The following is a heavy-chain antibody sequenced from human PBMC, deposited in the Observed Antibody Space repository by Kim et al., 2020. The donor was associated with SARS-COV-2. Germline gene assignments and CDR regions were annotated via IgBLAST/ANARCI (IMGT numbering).Heavy chain of an antibody. J-gene: IGHJ4*02. V-gene: IGHV3-23*01. CDR3: AKSEWELRGYLDY. Sequence: GGSLRLSCAASGFTFSSYAMSWVRQAPGKGLEWVSGISGRGSIMYYADSMKGRFTISRDNAKNTLYLQMNSLRADDTAVYYCAKSEWELRGYLDYWGQGALVTVSS. D-gene: IGHD1-26*01. CDR2: ISGRGSIM. CDR1: GFTFSSYA.